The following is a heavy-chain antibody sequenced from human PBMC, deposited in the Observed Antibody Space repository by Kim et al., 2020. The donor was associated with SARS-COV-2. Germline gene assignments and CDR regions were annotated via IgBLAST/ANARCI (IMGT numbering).Heavy chain of an antibody. CDR3: ARSEGRASWHHFDY. V-gene: IGHV4-59*01. Sequence: SETLSLTCTVSSDSMTAYYWSWIRQFPGKGLEWIGYIFHSGNTNYSPSLKSRVIISWDTSRNQFSLALTSVTEAGTAVSYCARSEGRASWHHFDYWGHG. CDR2: IFHSGNT. CDR1: SDSMTAYY. J-gene: IGHJ5*01.